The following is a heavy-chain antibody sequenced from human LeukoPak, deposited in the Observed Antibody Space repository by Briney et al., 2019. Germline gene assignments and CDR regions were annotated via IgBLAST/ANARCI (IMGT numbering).Heavy chain of an antibody. CDR2: IYTSGST. CDR1: GGSISSGSYY. J-gene: IGHJ4*02. CDR3: EGSSSSPYRFFDY. D-gene: IGHD6-6*01. V-gene: IGHV4-61*02. Sequence: TLSLTCTVSGGSISSGSYYWSWIRQPAGKGLEWIGRIYTSGSTNYNPSLKSRVTISVDTSKNQFSLKLSSMTAADTAVYYCEGSSSSPYRFFDYWGQGTLVTVSS.